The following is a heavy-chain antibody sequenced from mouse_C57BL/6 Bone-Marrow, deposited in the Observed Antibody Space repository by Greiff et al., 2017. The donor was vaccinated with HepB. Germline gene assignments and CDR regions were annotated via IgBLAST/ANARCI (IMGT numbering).Heavy chain of an antibody. J-gene: IGHJ1*03. V-gene: IGHV5-6*02. CDR1: GFTFSSYG. Sequence: DVKLVESGGDLVKPGGSLKLSCAASGFTFSSYGMSWVRQTPDKRLEWVATISSGGSYTYYPDSVKGRFTISRDNAKNTMCLQMSSLKSEDTSMYYCARKGGYFDVWGTGTTVTVSS. CDR2: ISSGGSYT. CDR3: ARKGGYFDV.